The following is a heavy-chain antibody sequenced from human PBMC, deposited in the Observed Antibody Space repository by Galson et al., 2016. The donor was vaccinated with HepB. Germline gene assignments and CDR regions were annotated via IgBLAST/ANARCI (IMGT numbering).Heavy chain of an antibody. CDR2: ISGNNGET. CDR3: AAGAWEFFQH. J-gene: IGHJ1*01. CDR1: GYTFTNYS. D-gene: IGHD2-8*02. Sequence: SVKVSCKASGYTFTNYSVTWVRQAPGQGLEWMGWISGNNGETKLAQKFQGRVTMTTDTPTSTGYMELRSLRSDDTAVYYCAAGAWEFFQHWGQGTLVIVSS. V-gene: IGHV1-18*01.